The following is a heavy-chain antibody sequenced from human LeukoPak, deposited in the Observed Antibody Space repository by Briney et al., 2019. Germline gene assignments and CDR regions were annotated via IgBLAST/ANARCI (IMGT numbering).Heavy chain of an antibody. CDR1: GFTFSSYG. CDR2: IRYGGSNK. Sequence: WGSLRLSCAASGFTFSSYGMHWVRQAPGKGLEWVAFIRYGGSNKYYADSVKGRFTISRDNSKNTLYLQMNSLRDEDTAVYYSAKDGAMVKGSYYFDYWGQGTLVTVSS. J-gene: IGHJ4*02. CDR3: AKDGAMVKGSYYFDY. D-gene: IGHD5-18*01. V-gene: IGHV3-30*02.